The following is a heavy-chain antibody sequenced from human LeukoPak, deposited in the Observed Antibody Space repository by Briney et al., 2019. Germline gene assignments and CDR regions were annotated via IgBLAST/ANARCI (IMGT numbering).Heavy chain of an antibody. CDR1: GYRFIDYS. V-gene: IGHV5-51*01. Sequence: GESLKISCQVIGYRFIDYSIGWVRQVPGKGLEWVAIVYPGDSDSRYSPSFQGQVTISADKSISTAYLQWSRLKASDTGIYYCARRTYYYGSGSYPFDYWGQGTRVTVSA. D-gene: IGHD3-10*01. CDR3: ARRTYYYGSGSYPFDY. J-gene: IGHJ4*02. CDR2: VYPGDSDS.